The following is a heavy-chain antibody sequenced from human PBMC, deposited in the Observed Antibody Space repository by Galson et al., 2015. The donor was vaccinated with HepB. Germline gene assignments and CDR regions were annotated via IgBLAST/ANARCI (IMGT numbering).Heavy chain of an antibody. Sequence: SLRLSCAASGFTFSTYWMYWVRQAPGKGLEWVAAIKTDGSDKYYADSVKGRCTISRDNADNSLYLQINSLRNEDTAVYYCAKDHITGWSFDSWGQGALVTVS. J-gene: IGHJ4*02. V-gene: IGHV3-7*03. CDR3: AKDHITGWSFDS. CDR1: GFTFSTYW. D-gene: IGHD6-19*01. CDR2: IKTDGSDK.